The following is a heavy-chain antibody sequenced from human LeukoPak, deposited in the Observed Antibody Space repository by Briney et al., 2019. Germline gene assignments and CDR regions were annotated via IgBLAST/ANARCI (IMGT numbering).Heavy chain of an antibody. D-gene: IGHD3-9*01. Sequence: PGGSLRLSCAASGFTFSNAWMSWVRQAPGKGLEWVSSISSSSSYIYYADSVKGRFTISRDNAKNSLYLQMNSLRAEDTAVYYCARDEGSEPRYFDWLLYPQTGCYGMDVWGQGTTVTVSS. CDR1: GFTFSNAW. CDR2: ISSSSSYI. V-gene: IGHV3-21*01. CDR3: ARDEGSEPRYFDWLLYPQTGCYGMDV. J-gene: IGHJ6*02.